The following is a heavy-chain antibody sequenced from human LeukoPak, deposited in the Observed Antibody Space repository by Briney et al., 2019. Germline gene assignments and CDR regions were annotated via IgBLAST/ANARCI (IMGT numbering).Heavy chain of an antibody. J-gene: IGHJ4*02. CDR3: ARRPRAYYDILTGYSVDY. CDR1: GYTFTSYD. Sequence: ASVKVSCKASGYTFTSYDINWVRQATGQGLEWMGWMNPNSGNTGYAQKFQGRVTMTRNTSISTAYMELSSLRSEDTAVYYCARRPRAYYDILTGYSVDYWGQGTLVTVSS. D-gene: IGHD3-9*01. CDR2: MNPNSGNT. V-gene: IGHV1-8*01.